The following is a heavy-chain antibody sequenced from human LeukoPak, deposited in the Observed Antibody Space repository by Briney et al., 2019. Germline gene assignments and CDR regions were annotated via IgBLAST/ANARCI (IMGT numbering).Heavy chain of an antibody. V-gene: IGHV4-31*03. Sequence: SETLSLTCTVSGDSFSNGNYYWSWLRQPPGKGLEWIGYIYYSDRTYYNPSLMSRGAMSIDASKNLFSLRLTSMTAADTAVYYCARGIECTSASCYGGFDYWGQGHLVIVSS. J-gene: IGHJ4*02. CDR1: GDSFSNGNYY. D-gene: IGHD2-2*01. CDR3: ARGIECTSASCYGGFDY. CDR2: IYYSDRT.